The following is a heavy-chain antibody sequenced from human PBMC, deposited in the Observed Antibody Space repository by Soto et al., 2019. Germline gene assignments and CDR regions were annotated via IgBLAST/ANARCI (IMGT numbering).Heavy chain of an antibody. CDR1: GYIFTNYC. CDR3: ARVLIAERAYDY. V-gene: IGHV1-18*04. J-gene: IGHJ4*02. Sequence: QVQLVQSGAEVKKPGASVKVACKASGYIFTNYCITWVRQAPGHGLEWVGWTSTHIAHTYYAQNFQGRVIITTDPSTSTAYMELTGLRPDDAALYYCARVLIAERAYDYWGQGTLVTVSS. D-gene: IGHD3-16*02. CDR2: TSTHIAHT.